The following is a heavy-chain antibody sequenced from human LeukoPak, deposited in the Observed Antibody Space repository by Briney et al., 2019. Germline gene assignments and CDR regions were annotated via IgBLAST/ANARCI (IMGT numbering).Heavy chain of an antibody. V-gene: IGHV3-23*01. J-gene: IGHJ4*02. CDR2: ISGSGGST. D-gene: IGHD2-15*01. CDR1: GFTFSSYA. Sequence: GGSLRLSCAASGFTFSSYAMSWVRQAPGKGLEWVSAISGSGGSTYYADSVKGRFTISRDNSKNTLYLQMNSLRAEDTAVYYCAKDRGCSSGSGYNFYWGQGTLVTVSS. CDR3: AKDRGCSSGSGYNFY.